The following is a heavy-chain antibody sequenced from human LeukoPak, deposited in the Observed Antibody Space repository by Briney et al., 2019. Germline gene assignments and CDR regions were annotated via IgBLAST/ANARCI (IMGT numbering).Heavy chain of an antibody. CDR1: GFTFSSYA. CDR2: ISGSGGST. J-gene: IGHJ4*02. D-gene: IGHD3-22*01. CDR3: AKADYDSSGYYYGPLRY. Sequence: PGGSLRLSCAASGFTFSSYAMSWVRQAPGKGLEWVSAISGSGGSTYYADSVKGRFTISRDNSKNTLYLQMNSLRAEDTAVYYCAKADYDSSGYYYGPLRYWGQGTLVTVSS. V-gene: IGHV3-23*01.